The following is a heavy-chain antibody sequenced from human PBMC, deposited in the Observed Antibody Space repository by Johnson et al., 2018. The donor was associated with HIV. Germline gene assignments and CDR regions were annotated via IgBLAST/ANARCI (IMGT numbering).Heavy chain of an antibody. V-gene: IGHV3-9*01. CDR2: INWNGGST. CDR3: AKGYYDSPFGFDI. CDR1: GFTFDDYA. Sequence: VQLVESGGGLVQPGRSLRLSCAASGFTFDDYAMHWVRQAPGKGLEWVSGINWNGGSTDYADPVNGRLTISRDNSKNALYLQMHNLATEDTAVDYCAKGYYDSPFGFDIWGQGTMVIVSS. D-gene: IGHD3-3*01. J-gene: IGHJ3*02.